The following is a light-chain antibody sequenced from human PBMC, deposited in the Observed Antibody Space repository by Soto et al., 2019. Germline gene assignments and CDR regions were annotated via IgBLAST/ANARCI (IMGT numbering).Light chain of an antibody. CDR2: DAS. CDR1: QGISSA. J-gene: IGKJ3*01. Sequence: AIQLTQSPSSLSASVGDRVTITCRASQGISSALAWYQQKPGKAPKLLIYDASSLESGVPSRFSGSGSGTEFTPTISHLQPEDFSTYYCQQFNSYLFTFGPGTKVDIK. V-gene: IGKV1-13*02. CDR3: QQFNSYLFT.